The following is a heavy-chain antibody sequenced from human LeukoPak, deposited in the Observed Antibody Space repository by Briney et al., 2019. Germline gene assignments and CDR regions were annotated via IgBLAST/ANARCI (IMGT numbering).Heavy chain of an antibody. V-gene: IGHV1-8*01. Sequence: ASVKVSCKASGYPFNNYDINWVRQATGQGLEWMGWMNPHSGKTGYAQNFQGRVTMTRDTSISTAYMELSSLRSEDTAVYYCARLSSHYGDYKVDPWGQGTLVTVSS. J-gene: IGHJ5*02. CDR3: ARLSSHYGDYKVDP. CDR1: GYPFNNYD. CDR2: MNPHSGKT. D-gene: IGHD4-17*01.